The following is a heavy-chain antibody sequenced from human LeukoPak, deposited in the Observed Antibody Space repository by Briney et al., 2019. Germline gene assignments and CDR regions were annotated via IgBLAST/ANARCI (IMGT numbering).Heavy chain of an antibody. CDR3: ARGRPTGTTFWFDP. CDR2: MNPNSGNT. D-gene: IGHD1-1*01. J-gene: IGHJ5*02. CDR1: GYTFTSYD. V-gene: IGHV1-8*01. Sequence: GASVKDSCKASGYTFTSYDINWVRQATGQGLEWMGWMNPNSGNTGYAQKFQGRVTMTRNTSISTAYMELSSLRSEDTAVYYCARGRPTGTTFWFDPWGQGTLVTVSS.